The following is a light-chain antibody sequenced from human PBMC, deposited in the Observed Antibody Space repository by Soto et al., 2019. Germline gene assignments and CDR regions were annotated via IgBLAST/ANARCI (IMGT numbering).Light chain of an antibody. Sequence: EIVMTQSPATLSVSAGGSATLXXRASQSVSRSYLAWYQQKPGQAPRXXIYGASSRATGIPDRFSGSGSGTDFTLTISRLEPEDFAVYYCQQYGSSPLTFGGGTKVDIK. CDR2: GAS. V-gene: IGKV3-20*01. CDR3: QQYGSSPLT. J-gene: IGKJ4*01. CDR1: QSVSRSY.